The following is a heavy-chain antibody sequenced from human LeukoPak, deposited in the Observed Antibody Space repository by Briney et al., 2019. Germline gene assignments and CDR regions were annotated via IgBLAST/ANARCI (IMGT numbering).Heavy chain of an antibody. V-gene: IGHV4-59*01. D-gene: IGHD1-26*01. Sequence: SETLSLTCTVSGVSISNYYWSWIRQPPGKGLEWIGYIYYSVSINYNPSLKSRVTMSVDTSQNQLSLKLTSVTAADTAVYYCARGERLGLDYWGQGTLVTVSS. J-gene: IGHJ4*02. CDR3: ARGERLGLDY. CDR2: IYYSVSI. CDR1: GVSISNYY.